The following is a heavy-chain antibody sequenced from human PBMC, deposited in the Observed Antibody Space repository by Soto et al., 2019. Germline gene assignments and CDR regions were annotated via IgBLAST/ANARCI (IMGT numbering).Heavy chain of an antibody. Sequence: SETLSLTCTVSGGSISSGDYYWSWIRQPPGKGLEWIGYIYYSGSTYYNPSLKSRVTISVDTSKNQFSLKLSSVTAADTAVYYFAMWLGYGPHFDYWCPGPLVTVSS. CDR2: IYYSGST. CDR3: AMWLGYGPHFDY. CDR1: GGSISSGDYY. D-gene: IGHD5-12*01. V-gene: IGHV4-30-4*01. J-gene: IGHJ4*02.